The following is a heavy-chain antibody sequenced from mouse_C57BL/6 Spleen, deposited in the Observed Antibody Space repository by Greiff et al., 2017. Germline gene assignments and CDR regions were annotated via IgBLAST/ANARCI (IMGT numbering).Heavy chain of an antibody. V-gene: IGHV1-50*01. CDR3: ARRAGTLYWYFDV. Sequence: VQLQQPGAELVRPGASVKLSCKASGYTFTSYWMQWVKQRPGQGLEWIGEIDPSDSYTNYNQKFKGKATLTVDPSSSTAYMQLSSLTSEDSAVYYCARRAGTLYWYFDVWGTGTTVTVSS. D-gene: IGHD3-3*01. J-gene: IGHJ1*03. CDR1: GYTFTSYW. CDR2: IDPSDSYT.